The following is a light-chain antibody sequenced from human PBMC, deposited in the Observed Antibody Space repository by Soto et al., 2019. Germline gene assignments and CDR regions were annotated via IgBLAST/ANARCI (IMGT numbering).Light chain of an antibody. V-gene: IGLV1-44*01. Sequence: QSVLTQPPSASGTPGQRVTIPCSGSSSNIGSNTVNWYQQLPGTAPKLLIHSNDQRPSGVPDRFSGSKSGTSASLAISGLQSEDEADYYCSSYAGSSNVFGTGTKVTVL. CDR1: SSNIGSNT. J-gene: IGLJ1*01. CDR3: SSYAGSSNV. CDR2: SND.